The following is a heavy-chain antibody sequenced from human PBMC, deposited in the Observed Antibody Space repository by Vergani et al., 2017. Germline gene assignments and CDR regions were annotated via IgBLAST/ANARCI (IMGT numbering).Heavy chain of an antibody. CDR1: GFTFSSNA. D-gene: IGHD2/OR15-2a*01. V-gene: IGHV3-23*03. J-gene: IGHJ4*02. CDR2: IYSGGSST. CDR3: AKSNREFIDY. Sequence: EVQLLESGGGLVQPGGSLRLSCAASGFTFSSNAMSWVRQAPGKGLEWVSVIYSGGSSTYYADSVKGRFTISRDNSKNTLYLQMNSLRAEDTAVYYCAKSNREFIDYWGQGTLVTVSS.